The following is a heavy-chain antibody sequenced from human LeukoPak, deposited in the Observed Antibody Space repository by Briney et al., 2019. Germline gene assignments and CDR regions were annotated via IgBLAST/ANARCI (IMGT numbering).Heavy chain of an antibody. CDR3: AREARNWNDEMNWFDP. CDR2: INPSGGST. Sequence: GASVKVSCKASGYTFTSYYMHWVRQAPGQGLEWMGIINPSGGSTSYAQKFQGRVTMTRDMSTSTVYMELSSLRSEDTAVYYCAREARNWNDEMNWFDPWGQGTLVSVSS. D-gene: IGHD1-1*01. J-gene: IGHJ5*02. V-gene: IGHV1-46*01. CDR1: GYTFTSYY.